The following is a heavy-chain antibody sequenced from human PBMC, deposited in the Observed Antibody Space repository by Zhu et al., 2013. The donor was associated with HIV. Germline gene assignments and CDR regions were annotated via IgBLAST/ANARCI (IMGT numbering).Heavy chain of an antibody. D-gene: IGHD3-3*01. Sequence: QVQLVQSGAEVKKPGSSVKVSCKASGGTFSSYAISWVRQAPGQGLEWMGGIIPIFGTANYAQKFQGRVTITADESTSTAYMELSSLRSEDTAVYYCARSGKTDDFWSGYSSYYGMDVWGQGTTVTVSS. V-gene: IGHV1-69*01. CDR3: ARSGKTDDFWSGYSSYYGMDV. CDR1: GGTFSSYA. CDR2: IIPIFGTA. J-gene: IGHJ6*02.